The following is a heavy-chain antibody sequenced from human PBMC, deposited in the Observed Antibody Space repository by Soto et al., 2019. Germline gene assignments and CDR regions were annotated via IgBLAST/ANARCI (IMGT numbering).Heavy chain of an antibody. D-gene: IGHD4-17*01. CDR3: ARTLHGDNVAY. Sequence: QVQLVQSGAEVKKPGASVKVSCKASGYTFTSYDINWMRQATGQGLEWMGWMNPNSGNTGYAQKYQGRVTMTRTTSISTAYMELSTRRSEDTAVYYCARTLHGDNVAYWGQGTLVTVSS. CDR1: GYTFTSYD. V-gene: IGHV1-8*01. CDR2: MNPNSGNT. J-gene: IGHJ4*02.